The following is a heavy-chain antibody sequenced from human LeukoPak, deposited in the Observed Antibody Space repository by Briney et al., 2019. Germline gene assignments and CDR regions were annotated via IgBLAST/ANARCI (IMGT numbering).Heavy chain of an antibody. CDR3: ARESGGDLGEAFDI. CDR2: ITGSGDST. D-gene: IGHD1-26*01. CDR1: ESTFSSYP. Sequence: GGSLRLSCAASESTFSSYPMSWVRQAPGRGLEWVSAITGSGDSTYYADSVKGRFTISRDNSKNTLYLQMNSLRAEDTAVYYCARESGGDLGEAFDIWGQGTMVTVSS. V-gene: IGHV3-23*01. J-gene: IGHJ3*02.